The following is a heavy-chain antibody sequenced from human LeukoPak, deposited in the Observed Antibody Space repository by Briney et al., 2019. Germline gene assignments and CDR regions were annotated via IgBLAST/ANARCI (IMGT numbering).Heavy chain of an antibody. CDR2: VTHGGST. Sequence: SETLSLTCAVHGGSFNSYSWSWIRQPPGKGLEWIGEVTHGGSTNYNPSLKRRVTISVDTSRNQFSLKLTSVTAADRGVYYCARESYLDWFDPWSQGTLVTVSS. D-gene: IGHD3-10*01. CDR3: ARESYLDWFDP. CDR1: GGSFNSYS. J-gene: IGHJ5*02. V-gene: IGHV4-34*01.